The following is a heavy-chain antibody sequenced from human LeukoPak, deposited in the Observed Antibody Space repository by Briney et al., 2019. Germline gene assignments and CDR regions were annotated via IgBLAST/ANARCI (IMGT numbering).Heavy chain of an antibody. CDR2: IYTSGST. J-gene: IGHJ3*02. Sequence: SETLSLTCTVSGGSISSYYWSWIRQPAGKGLEWIGRIYTSGSTNYNPSLKSRVTMSVDTSKNQFSLRLSSVTAADTAVYYCARETIDITITVVVGMGDAFDIWGQGTMVTVSS. CDR1: GGSISSYY. CDR3: ARETIDITITVVVGMGDAFDI. D-gene: IGHD3-22*01. V-gene: IGHV4-4*07.